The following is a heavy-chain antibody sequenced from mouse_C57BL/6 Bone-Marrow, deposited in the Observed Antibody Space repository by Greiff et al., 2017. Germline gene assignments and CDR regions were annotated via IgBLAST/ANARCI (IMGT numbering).Heavy chain of an antibody. D-gene: IGHD1-2*01. J-gene: IGHJ4*01. Sequence: VQLQQSGAELVRPGSSVQMSCKTSGYTFTSYGINWVKQRPGQGLDWIGYIYIGNGYTEYNEKFKGKATLTSDTSSSTAYMQLSILTSADSSIYFCARGEVCHSLYAMAYRRQGSSVPVS. CDR2: IYIGNGYT. CDR3: ARGEVCHSLYAMAY. CDR1: GYTFTSYG. V-gene: IGHV1-58*01.